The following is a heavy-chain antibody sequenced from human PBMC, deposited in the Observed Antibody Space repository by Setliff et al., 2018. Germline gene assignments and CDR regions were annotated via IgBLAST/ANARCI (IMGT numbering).Heavy chain of an antibody. CDR3: ARVSMYYNFWSGYYGERGEYFDN. D-gene: IGHD3-3*01. V-gene: IGHV4-39*07. CDR1: GGSISSSSYY. Sequence: KASETLSLTCTVSGGSISSSSYYWGWIRQPPGKGLEWIGSIYHSGSTYYNPSLKSRVTISVDTSKNQFSLKLSSVTAADTAVYYCARVSMYYNFWSGYYGERGEYFDNWGQGTPVTVSS. J-gene: IGHJ4*02. CDR2: IYHSGST.